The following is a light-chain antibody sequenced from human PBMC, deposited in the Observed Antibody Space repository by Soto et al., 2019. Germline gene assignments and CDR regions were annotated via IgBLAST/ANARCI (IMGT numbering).Light chain of an antibody. J-gene: IGLJ1*01. CDR1: SSDVGGYNY. CDR2: EVS. V-gene: IGLV2-14*01. CDR3: SSYAGSTYLAV. Sequence: QSALTQPASVSGSPGQSITVSCTGASSDVGGYNYVSWYQHHPGKAPKLMIYEVSNRPSGVSNRFSGSKSGNTASLTISGLQAEDEADYYCSSYAGSTYLAVFGTGTKLTVL.